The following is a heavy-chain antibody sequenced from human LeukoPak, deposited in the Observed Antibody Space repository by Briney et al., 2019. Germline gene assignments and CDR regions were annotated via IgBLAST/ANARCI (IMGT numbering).Heavy chain of an antibody. V-gene: IGHV4-39*07. CDR1: GGSISSSSYY. J-gene: IGHJ1*01. D-gene: IGHD2-15*01. CDR2: IYYSGST. Sequence: SETLSLTCTVSGGSISSSSYYWGWIRQPPGKGLEWIGSIYYSGSTYYNPSLKSRVTISVDTSKNQFSLKLSSVAAADTAVYYCASCSGGSCPYGEYFQHWGQGTLVTVSS. CDR3: ASCSGGSCPYGEYFQH.